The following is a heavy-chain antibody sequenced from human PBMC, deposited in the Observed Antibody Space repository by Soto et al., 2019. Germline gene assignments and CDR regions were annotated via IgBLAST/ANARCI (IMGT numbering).Heavy chain of an antibody. J-gene: IGHJ4*02. Sequence: GGSLRLSCAASGFTFDNYGIHWVRQAPGKGLEWVSVISFDGTYIYYAESVKGRFTISRDNAKNSLYLQMNSLRAEDTAVYYCARVAVAGKGPSGYWGQGTLVTVSS. CDR3: ARVAVAGKGPSGY. D-gene: IGHD6-19*01. V-gene: IGHV3-30*03. CDR1: GFTFDNYG. CDR2: ISFDGTYI.